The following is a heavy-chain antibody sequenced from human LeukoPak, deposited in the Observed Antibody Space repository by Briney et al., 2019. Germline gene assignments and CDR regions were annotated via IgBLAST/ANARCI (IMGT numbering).Heavy chain of an antibody. J-gene: IGHJ5*02. CDR3: ARLGGCSGGSCYP. CDR2: IIPIFGTA. Sequence: SVKVSCKASGGTFSSYALSWVRQAPGQGLEWMGGIIPIFGTANYAQKFQGRVTITTDESTSTAYMELSSLRSEDTAVYYCARLGGCSGGSCYPWGQGTLVTVSS. CDR1: GGTFSSYA. V-gene: IGHV1-69*05. D-gene: IGHD2-15*01.